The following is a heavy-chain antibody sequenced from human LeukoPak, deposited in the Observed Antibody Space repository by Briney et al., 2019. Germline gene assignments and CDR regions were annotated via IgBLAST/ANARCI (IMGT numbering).Heavy chain of an antibody. D-gene: IGHD3-22*01. Sequence: ASVKVSCKASGYTFTGYYMHWVRQAPGKGLEWMGWINPNSGGTNYAQKFQGRVTMTRDTSISTAYMELSRLRSDDTAVYYCARDPNYYDSSGPPDYWGKGTLVTVSS. CDR2: INPNSGGT. CDR3: ARDPNYYDSSGPPDY. V-gene: IGHV1-2*02. CDR1: GYTFTGYY. J-gene: IGHJ4*02.